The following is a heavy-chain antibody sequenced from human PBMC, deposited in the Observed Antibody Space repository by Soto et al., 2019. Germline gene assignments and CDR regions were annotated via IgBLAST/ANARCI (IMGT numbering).Heavy chain of an antibody. CDR3: ARQIYDSGTGPNFQYYFDS. CDR2: IDPSDSQT. Sequence: PGESLKISCNGSGYSFAGDWITWVRQKPGKGLEWMGRIDPSDSQTYYSPSFRGHVTISATKSITTVFLQWSSLRASDTAMYYCARQIYDSGTGPNFQYYFDSWGQGTPVTVS. J-gene: IGHJ4*02. V-gene: IGHV5-10-1*01. CDR1: GYSFAGDW. D-gene: IGHD6-13*01.